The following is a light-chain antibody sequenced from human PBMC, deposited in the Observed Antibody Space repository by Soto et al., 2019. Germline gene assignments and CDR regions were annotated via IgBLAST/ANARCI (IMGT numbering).Light chain of an antibody. CDR1: QSVSSSY. V-gene: IGKV3-20*01. CDR3: QQYGSSPPIT. J-gene: IGKJ5*01. CDR2: GAS. Sequence: EIFMTQSPATLSVSLWEIATLSCRASQSVSSSYLAWYQQKPGQAPRLLIYGASSRATGIPDRFSGSGSGTDFTLTISRLEPEDFAVYYCQQYGSSPPITFGQGTRLEI.